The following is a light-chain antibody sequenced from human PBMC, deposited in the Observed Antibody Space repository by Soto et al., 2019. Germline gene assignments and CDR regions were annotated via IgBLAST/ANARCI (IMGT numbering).Light chain of an antibody. J-gene: IGLJ2*01. Sequence: QLVLTQPASVSGSPGQSIAISCTGTSSDVGGYDQVSWYQHHPGKAPKLMIYAVSIRPSGVSNRFSGSKSGNTASLTISGLQAEDEADYYCSSYTGSGTFFGGGTKVTVL. CDR3: SSYTGSGTF. V-gene: IGLV2-14*03. CDR1: SSDVGGYDQ. CDR2: AVS.